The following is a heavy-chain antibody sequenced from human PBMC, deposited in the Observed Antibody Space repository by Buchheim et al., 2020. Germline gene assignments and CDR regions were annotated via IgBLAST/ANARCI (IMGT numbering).Heavy chain of an antibody. V-gene: IGHV3-30-3*01. CDR1: GFTFSSYA. J-gene: IGHJ4*02. CDR2: ISYDGSNK. CDR3: ARGQLGYCSGGSCYADY. D-gene: IGHD2-15*01. Sequence: QVQLVKSGGGVVQPGRSLRLSCAASGFTFSSYAMHWVRQAPGKGLEWVAVISYDGSNKSYADSVKGRFTISRDNSKNTLYLQMNSLRAEDTAVYYWARGQLGYCSGGSCYADYWGQGTL.